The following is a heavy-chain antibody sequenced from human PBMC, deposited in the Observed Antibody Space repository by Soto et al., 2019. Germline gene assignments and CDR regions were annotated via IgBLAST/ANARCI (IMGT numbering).Heavy chain of an antibody. J-gene: IGHJ4*02. CDR3: ARPQDNGDYSPDY. CDR2: ISSSSYTI. Sequence: EVQLVESGGGLVQPGGSLRLSCEASGFTFSSYNMNWVHQAPGKGLEWVSYISSSSYTIYYTDSVKGRFTISRDNAKNSVYLQMNSLRDEDTAVYYCARPQDNGDYSPDYWGQGTLVTVSS. D-gene: IGHD4-17*01. CDR1: GFTFSSYN. V-gene: IGHV3-48*02.